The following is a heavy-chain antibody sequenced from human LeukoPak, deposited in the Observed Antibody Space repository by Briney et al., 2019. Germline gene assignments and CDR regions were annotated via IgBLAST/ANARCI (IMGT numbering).Heavy chain of an antibody. V-gene: IGHV1-8*03. CDR1: GYTFTSYD. Sequence: ASVKVSCKASGYTFTSYDINWVRQATGQGLEWMGWINPNNGDTGYAQKFQGRVTITRDTSISTAYMELSRLRSDDTAVYYCARVGPGGFTIDYWGQGTLVTVSS. D-gene: IGHD4-23*01. J-gene: IGHJ4*02. CDR3: ARVGPGGFTIDY. CDR2: INPNNGDT.